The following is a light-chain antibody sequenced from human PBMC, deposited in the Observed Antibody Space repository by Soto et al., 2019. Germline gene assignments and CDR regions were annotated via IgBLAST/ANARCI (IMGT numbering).Light chain of an antibody. CDR2: SAS. CDR1: QGVSIN. V-gene: IGKV3-15*01. Sequence: EIVMTQSPATVSASLGDRVALSCRASQGVSINLAWYNQKPGQAPRLLISSASTRATGIPARFSGSGSGTEFTLTISSLKSEDFAVYYCQQYNYWPLTFGRGTKVDIK. J-gene: IGKJ4*01. CDR3: QQYNYWPLT.